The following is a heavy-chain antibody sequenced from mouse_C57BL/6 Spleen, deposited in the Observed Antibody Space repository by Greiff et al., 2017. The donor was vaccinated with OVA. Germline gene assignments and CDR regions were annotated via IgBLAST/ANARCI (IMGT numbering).Heavy chain of an antibody. V-gene: IGHV1-64*01. CDR2: IHPYSGST. CDR1: GYTFTSYW. J-gene: IGHJ4*01. Sequence: QVQLQQPGAELVKPGASVKLSCKASGYTFTSYWMHWVKQRPGQGLEWIGMIHPYSGSTNYNEKFKSKATLTVDKSSSTAYMQLSSLTSEDSAVYYCARSSQATNYYAMDYWGQGTSVTVSS. D-gene: IGHD3-2*02. CDR3: ARSSQATNYYAMDY.